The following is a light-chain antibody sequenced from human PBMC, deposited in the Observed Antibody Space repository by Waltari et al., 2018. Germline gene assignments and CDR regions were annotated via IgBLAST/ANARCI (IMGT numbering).Light chain of an antibody. J-gene: IGLJ1*01. CDR2: DVS. V-gene: IGLV2-14*03. CDR1: SSDIGGYNY. Sequence: QSALTQPASVSGSPGQSITIYCTCTSSDIGGYNYVLRYQQHPGKAPKLLIYDVSNQPSCLFHRFFGSKSGNTASLTISGLRTEDEADYYCSSYTRGSTLVFGPGTRVTVL. CDR3: SSYTRGSTLV.